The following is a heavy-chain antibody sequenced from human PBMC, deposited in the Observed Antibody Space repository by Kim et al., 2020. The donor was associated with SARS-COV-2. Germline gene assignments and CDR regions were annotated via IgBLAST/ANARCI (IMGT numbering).Heavy chain of an antibody. CDR3: ARRGVYWYFDL. D-gene: IGHD2-8*01. V-gene: IGHV7-4-1*02. J-gene: IGHJ2*01. Sequence: PTYAQGFTGRFVFSLDTSVSTAYLQISSLKAEDTAVYYCARRGVYWYFDLWGRGTLVTVSS. CDR2: P.